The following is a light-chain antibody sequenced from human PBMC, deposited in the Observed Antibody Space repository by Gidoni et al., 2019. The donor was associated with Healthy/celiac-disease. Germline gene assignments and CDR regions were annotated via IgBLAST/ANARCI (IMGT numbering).Light chain of an antibody. V-gene: IGKV3-11*01. CDR3: QQRSNWRGWT. J-gene: IGKJ1*01. CDR2: DAS. CDR1: PSVSSY. Sequence: ESVLTQSPATLSLSPGERATLSCRASPSVSSYLAWYQQKPGQAPRLLIYDASNRANGIPARFSGSGSGTDFTLTISSLEPEDFAVYYCQQRSNWRGWTFGQGTKVEIK.